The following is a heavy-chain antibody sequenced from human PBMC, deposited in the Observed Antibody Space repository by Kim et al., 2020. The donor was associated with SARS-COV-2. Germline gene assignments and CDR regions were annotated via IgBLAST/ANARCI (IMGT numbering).Heavy chain of an antibody. Sequence: ASVKVSCKASGYTFTSYAMHWVRQAPGQRLEWMGWINAGNGNTKYSQKFQGRVTITRDTSASTAYMELSSLRSEDTAVYYCARERGRGYCSSTSCLGGMDVWGQGTTVTVSS. J-gene: IGHJ6*02. D-gene: IGHD2-2*01. CDR2: INAGNGNT. CDR3: ARERGRGYCSSTSCLGGMDV. CDR1: GYTFTSYA. V-gene: IGHV1-3*01.